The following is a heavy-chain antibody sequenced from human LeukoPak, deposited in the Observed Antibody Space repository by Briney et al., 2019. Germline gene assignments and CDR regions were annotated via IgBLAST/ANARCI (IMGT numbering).Heavy chain of an antibody. CDR2: ISGSGGST. CDR1: GFTFSSYD. D-gene: IGHD2-15*01. CDR3: AKGGYCSGGSCYTSYYYYGMDV. J-gene: IGHJ6*02. V-gene: IGHV3-23*01. Sequence: GGSLRLSCAASGFTFSSYDMSWVRQAPGKGLEWVSAISGSGGSTYYADSVKGRFAISRDNSKNTLYLQMNSLRAEDTAVYYCAKGGYCSGGSCYTSYYYYGMDVWGQGTTVTVSS.